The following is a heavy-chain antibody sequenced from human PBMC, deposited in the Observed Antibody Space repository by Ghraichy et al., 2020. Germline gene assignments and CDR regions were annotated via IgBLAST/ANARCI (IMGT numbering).Heavy chain of an antibody. J-gene: IGHJ6*02. CDR3: ARRDHQLLHKNYYYYYGMDV. V-gene: IGHV3-11*01. D-gene: IGHD2-2*01. Sequence: GGSLRLSCAASGFTFSDYYMSWIRQAPGKGLEWVSYISSSGSTIYYADSVKGRFTISRDNAKNSLYLQMNSLRAEDTAVYYCARRDHQLLHKNYYYYYGMDVWGQGTTVTVSS. CDR2: ISSSGSTI. CDR1: GFTFSDYY.